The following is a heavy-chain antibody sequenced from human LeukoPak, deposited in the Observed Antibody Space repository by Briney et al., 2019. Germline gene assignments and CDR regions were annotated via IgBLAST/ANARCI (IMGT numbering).Heavy chain of an antibody. J-gene: IGHJ4*02. D-gene: IGHD6-19*01. CDR1: GFTFSSYG. Sequence: PGRSLRLSCAASGFTFSSYGMHWVRQAPGEGLEWVAVIWYDGSNKYYADSVKGRSTISRDNSKNTLYLQMNSLRAEDTAVYYCAKEQSVAGFDYWGQGTLVTVSS. CDR3: AKEQSVAGFDY. CDR2: IWYDGSNK. V-gene: IGHV3-33*06.